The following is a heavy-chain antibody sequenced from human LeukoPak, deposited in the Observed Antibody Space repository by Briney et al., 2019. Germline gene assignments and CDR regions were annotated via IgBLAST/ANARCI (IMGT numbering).Heavy chain of an antibody. J-gene: IGHJ4*02. V-gene: IGHV4-38-2*02. CDR3: ANVRKYDYVWGSYRYVYYFDY. D-gene: IGHD3-16*02. CDR2: IYYSGST. CDR1: GYSISTGYY. Sequence: SETLSLICTVSGYSISTGYYWGWIRQPPGKELEWIGSIYYSGSTYYNPSLKSRVTISVDTSKNQFSLKLSSVTAADTAVYYCANVRKYDYVWGSYRYVYYFDYWGQGTLVTVSS.